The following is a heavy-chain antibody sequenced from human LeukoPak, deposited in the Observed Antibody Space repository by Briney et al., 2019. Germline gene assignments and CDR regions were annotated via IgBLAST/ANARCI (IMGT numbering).Heavy chain of an antibody. CDR2: ITGSGGST. CDR1: GFPFSSHA. Sequence: GSLRLSCAASGFPFSSHAMGWVRQAPGKGLEWVSSITGSGGSTYYGDSVKGRFTISRDNSRNTLYLQMNRLRAEDTAVYYCAKDGGGSLEWLPPMDVWGRGTTVTVSS. J-gene: IGHJ6*02. D-gene: IGHD3-3*01. V-gene: IGHV3-23*01. CDR3: AKDGGGSLEWLPPMDV.